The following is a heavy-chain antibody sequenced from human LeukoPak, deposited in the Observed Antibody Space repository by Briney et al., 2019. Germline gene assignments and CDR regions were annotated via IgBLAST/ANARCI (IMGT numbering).Heavy chain of an antibody. V-gene: IGHV3-21*01. J-gene: IGHJ4*02. Sequence: PGGSLRLSCAASGFTFSNYNMNWVRQAPGKGLEWVSFISTSSSYIYYADSVKGRFTISRDNARKSVYLEMDSLRVEDTAVYYCARVDLRYFDRAPFDYWGQGALVTVSS. D-gene: IGHD3-9*01. CDR3: ARVDLRYFDRAPFDY. CDR2: ISTSSSYI. CDR1: GFTFSNYN.